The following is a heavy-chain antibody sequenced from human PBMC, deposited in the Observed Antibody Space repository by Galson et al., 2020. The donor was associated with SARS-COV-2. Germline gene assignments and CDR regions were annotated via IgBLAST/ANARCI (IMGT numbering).Heavy chain of an antibody. CDR1: GFTFSSYG. CDR3: ARDHSWGESAEYFQH. J-gene: IGHJ1*01. V-gene: IGHV3-33*01. Sequence: GESLKISCAASGFTFSSYGMHWVRQAPGKGLEWVAVIWYDGSNKYYADSVKGRFTISRDNSKNTLYLQMNSLRAEDTAVYYCARDHSWGESAEYFQHWGQGTLVTVSS. CDR2: IWYDGSNK. D-gene: IGHD3-16*01.